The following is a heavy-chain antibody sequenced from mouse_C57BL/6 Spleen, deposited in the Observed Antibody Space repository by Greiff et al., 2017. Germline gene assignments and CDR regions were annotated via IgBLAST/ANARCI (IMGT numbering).Heavy chain of an antibody. V-gene: IGHV1-64*01. CDR3: ARGTTALDY. J-gene: IGHJ2*01. CDR1: GYTFTSYW. D-gene: IGHD1-2*01. Sequence: VQLQQPGAELVKPSASVTLSCKASGYTFTSYWMHWVKQSPGQGLEWLGMIHPNSGSTNYNANFKSKTTLTVDKSSSTAYMQLSSLTSEDSAVYYCARGTTALDYWGQGTTLTVSS. CDR2: IHPNSGST.